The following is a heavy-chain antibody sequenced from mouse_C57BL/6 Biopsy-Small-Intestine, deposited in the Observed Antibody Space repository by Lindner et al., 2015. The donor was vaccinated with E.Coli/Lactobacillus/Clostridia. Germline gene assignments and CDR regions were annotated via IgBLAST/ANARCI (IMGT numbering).Heavy chain of an antibody. D-gene: IGHD1-1*02. CDR2: ISSGSSTI. J-gene: IGHJ2*01. V-gene: IGHV5-17*01. Sequence: VQLQESGGGLVKPGGSLKLSCAASGFTFSDYGMHWVRQAPEKGLEWVAYISSGSSTIYYADTVKGRFTISGDNAKNTLFLQMTSLRSEDTAMYYCARRWLYYFDYWGQGTTLTVSS. CDR3: ARRWLYYFDY. CDR1: GFTFSDYG.